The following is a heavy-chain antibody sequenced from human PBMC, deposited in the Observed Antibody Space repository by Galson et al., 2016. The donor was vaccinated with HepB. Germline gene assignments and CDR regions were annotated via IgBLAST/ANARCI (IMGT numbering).Heavy chain of an antibody. Sequence: SLRLSCAASGFILTNNYMNWVRQAPGKGLEWVSAMSGSGEDTYYADPVLGRFSISRDNFRNTLYLQMNSLRVEDTAVYYCAKDLGTRDNYYYYGMDVWGQGTTVTVSS. J-gene: IGHJ6*02. CDR2: MSGSGEDT. CDR3: AKDLGTRDNYYYYGMDV. D-gene: IGHD2-21*01. CDR1: GFILTNNY. V-gene: IGHV3-23*01.